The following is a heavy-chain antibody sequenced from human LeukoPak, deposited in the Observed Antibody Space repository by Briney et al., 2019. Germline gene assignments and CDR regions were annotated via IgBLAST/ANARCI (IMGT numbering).Heavy chain of an antibody. CDR2: IYYSGST. J-gene: IGHJ6*02. Sequence: SETLSLTCTVSGGSFSSGGYYWSWIRQHPGKGLEWIGYIYYSGSTYYNPSLKSRVTMSIDTSKNQFSLKLSSVTAADTAVYYCARGCSSGWPYYYYGMDVWGQGTTVTVSS. CDR1: GGSFSSGGYY. D-gene: IGHD6-19*01. CDR3: ARGCSSGWPYYYYGMDV. V-gene: IGHV4-31*03.